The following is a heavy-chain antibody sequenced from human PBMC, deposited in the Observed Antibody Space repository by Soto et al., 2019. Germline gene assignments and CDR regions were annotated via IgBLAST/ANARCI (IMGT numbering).Heavy chain of an antibody. V-gene: IGHV3-23*01. CDR2: ISGSGDST. D-gene: IGHD6-13*01. Sequence: GGSLRLSCASSGFTFSSYAMNWVRQAPGKGLEWVSVISGSGDSTYYADSVKGRFTISRDNSKNTLYLQMNSLRTEDTAVYYCARRAPGTYFDYWGQGNLVTVSS. CDR3: ARRAPGTYFDY. CDR1: GFTFSSYA. J-gene: IGHJ4*02.